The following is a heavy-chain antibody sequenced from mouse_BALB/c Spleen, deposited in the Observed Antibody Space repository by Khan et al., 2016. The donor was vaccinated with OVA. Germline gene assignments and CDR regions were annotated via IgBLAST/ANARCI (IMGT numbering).Heavy chain of an antibody. D-gene: IGHD2-10*01. Sequence: QVQLKQSGPGLVAPSQSLSITCTISGFSLTNYGVHWVRQPPGKGLEWLVVIWSDGSTTYDSALKSRLTISKDNSKSQVFLKMDSLQTDDTAMYXCAIQPYYHYYVMDYWGQGTSVTVSS. V-gene: IGHV2-6-1*01. J-gene: IGHJ4*01. CDR3: AIQPYYHYYVMDY. CDR2: IWSDGST. CDR1: GFSLTNYG.